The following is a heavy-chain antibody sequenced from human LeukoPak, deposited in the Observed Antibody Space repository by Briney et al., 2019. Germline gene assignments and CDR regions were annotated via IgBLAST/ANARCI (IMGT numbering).Heavy chain of an antibody. CDR2: IIPTLGIA. Sequence: SVKVSCKASGGTFSSYAISWVRHAPGQGLEWMGRIIPTLGIANYAQKFQGRVTITADKSTSTAYMELSSLRSEDTAVYYCARDEGRDGYNNDYWGQGTLVTVSS. J-gene: IGHJ4*02. CDR1: GGTFSSYA. V-gene: IGHV1-69*04. D-gene: IGHD5-24*01. CDR3: ARDEGRDGYNNDY.